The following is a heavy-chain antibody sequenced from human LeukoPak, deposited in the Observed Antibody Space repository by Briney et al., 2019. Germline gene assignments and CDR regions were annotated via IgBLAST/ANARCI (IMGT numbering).Heavy chain of an antibody. CDR1: GFTFSSYA. Sequence: GGSLRLSCAASGFTFSSYAMRRVRQAPGKGLEWVSAISGSGGSTYYADSVKGRFTISRDNSKNTLYLQMNSLRAEDTAVYYCAKDIKIYDFWSGYSYWGQGTLVTVSS. J-gene: IGHJ4*02. V-gene: IGHV3-23*01. CDR3: AKDIKIYDFWSGYSY. CDR2: ISGSGGST. D-gene: IGHD3-3*01.